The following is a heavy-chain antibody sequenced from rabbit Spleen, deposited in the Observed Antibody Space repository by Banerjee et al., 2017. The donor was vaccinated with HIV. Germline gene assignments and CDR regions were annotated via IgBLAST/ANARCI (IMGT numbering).Heavy chain of an antibody. CDR3: ARDTGSSFSSYGMDL. D-gene: IGHD8-1*01. V-gene: IGHV1S40*01. CDR2: IAGSSSGFT. CDR1: GFSFSSSDY. J-gene: IGHJ6*01. Sequence: QSLEESGEGLGQPEGSLTLTCKASGFSFSSSDYICWVRQAPGKGLEWISCIAGSSSGFTYSATWAKGRFTCSKTSSTTVTLQMTSLTVADTATYFCARDTGSSFSSYGMDLWGQGTLVTVS.